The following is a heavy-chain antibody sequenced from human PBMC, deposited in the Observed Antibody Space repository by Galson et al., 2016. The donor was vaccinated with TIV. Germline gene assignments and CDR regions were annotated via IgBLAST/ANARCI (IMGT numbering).Heavy chain of an antibody. CDR1: GVSISSDAYS. V-gene: IGHV4-30-2*01. CDR2: MYDGGST. Sequence: TLSLTCAVSGVSISSDAYSWSWIRQPPGKGLEWIGYMYDGGSTYYSPSLKSRVTISLDRSKNQFSLNLNSVTAADTAVYYCARTVVPGSIEPYYYYMDVWGKGTTVTISS. CDR3: ARTVVPGSIEPYYYYMDV. D-gene: IGHD2-2*01. J-gene: IGHJ6*03.